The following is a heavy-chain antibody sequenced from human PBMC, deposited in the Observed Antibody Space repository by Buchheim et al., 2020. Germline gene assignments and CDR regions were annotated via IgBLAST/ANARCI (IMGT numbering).Heavy chain of an antibody. J-gene: IGHJ6*02. CDR1: GGSISSYY. CDR3: ARVPYYDFWSGFYYGIDV. CDR2: IYYSGST. V-gene: IGHV4-59*01. D-gene: IGHD3-3*01. Sequence: QVQLQESGPGLVKPSETLSLTCTVSGGSISSYYWSWIRQPPGKGLEWIGYIYYSGSTNYNPSLKSRVSISVDTSKNQSSLKLSSVTAADTAVYYCARVPYYDFWSGFYYGIDVCGQGTT.